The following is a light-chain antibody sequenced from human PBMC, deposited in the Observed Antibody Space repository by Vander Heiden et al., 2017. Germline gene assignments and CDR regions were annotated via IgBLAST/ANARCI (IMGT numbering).Light chain of an antibody. J-gene: IGKJ2*01. CDR3: QQYNNWSYT. CDR1: QSVSSS. V-gene: IGKV3-15*01. Sequence: VMTQSAATLSVSPGDRATLSCRASQSVSSSLAWYQQKPGQAPRLLIYGASTRATGIPARFSGSGSGTEFTLTISSLQSEDFAVYYCQQYNNWSYTFGQGTKLEIK. CDR2: GAS.